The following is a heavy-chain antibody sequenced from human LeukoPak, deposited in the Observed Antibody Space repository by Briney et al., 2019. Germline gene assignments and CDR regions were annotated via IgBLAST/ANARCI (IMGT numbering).Heavy chain of an antibody. V-gene: IGHV1-2*06. CDR3: ARDWSGSYAQ. CDR2: INPNSGGT. CDR1: GYTFTDHD. J-gene: IGHJ4*02. Sequence: ASVKVSCKASGYTFTDHDMHWVLQAPGQGLEWMGRINPNSGGTTYAQKFQGRVTMTRDTSISTAYMELSRLTSDDTAVYYCARDWSGSYAQWGQGTLVSVSS. D-gene: IGHD1-26*01.